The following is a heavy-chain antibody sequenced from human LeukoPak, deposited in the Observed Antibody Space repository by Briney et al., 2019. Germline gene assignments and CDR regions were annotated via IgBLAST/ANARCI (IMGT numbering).Heavy chain of an antibody. CDR2: IIPIFGTA. CDR3: ARDTLLSRGSSYAVY. D-gene: IGHD6-19*01. CDR1: GGTFSSYA. Sequence: SVKVSCKASGGTFSSYAISWVRQAPGQGLEWMGGIIPIFGTANYAQKFQGRVTITADESTSTAYMELSSLRSEDTAVYYCARDTLLSRGSSYAVYWGQGTLVTVSS. J-gene: IGHJ4*02. V-gene: IGHV1-69*13.